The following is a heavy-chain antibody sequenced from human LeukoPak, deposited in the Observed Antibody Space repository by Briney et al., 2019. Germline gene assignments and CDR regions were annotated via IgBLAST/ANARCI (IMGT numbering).Heavy chain of an antibody. Sequence: PSETLSLTCTVSGDSISSYYWSWIRQPPGKGLEWIGYIYHSGSTNYNPSLKSRATISVDTSKNQFSLKLSSVTAADTAVYYCAGGGSLWGQGTLVTVSS. D-gene: IGHD1-26*01. CDR1: GDSISSYY. V-gene: IGHV4-59*12. J-gene: IGHJ4*02. CDR3: AGGGSL. CDR2: IYHSGST.